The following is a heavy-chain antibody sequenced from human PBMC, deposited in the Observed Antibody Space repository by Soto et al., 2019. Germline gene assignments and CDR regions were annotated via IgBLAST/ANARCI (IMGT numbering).Heavy chain of an antibody. CDR1: CASVSSGSYY. CDR2: IYYSGST. CDR3: ARDNVRYFDSATSWFDP. D-gene: IGHD3-9*01. Sequence: SLTCTVPCASVSSGSYYWSWIRQPPGKVLDWSGYIYYSGSTNYNPSLKSRVTISVDTSKNRFSLKLSSVTAADTAVYYCARDNVRYFDSATSWFDPWGQRRPLTVSS. J-gene: IGHJ5*02. V-gene: IGHV4-61*01.